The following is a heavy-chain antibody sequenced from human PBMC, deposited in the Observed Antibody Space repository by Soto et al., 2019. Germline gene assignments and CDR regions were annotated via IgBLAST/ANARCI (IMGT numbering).Heavy chain of an antibody. D-gene: IGHD3-22*01. V-gene: IGHV3-7*04. CDR1: GFTFSSHW. CDR3: ARGDYYDSSGPFSDAFDI. Sequence: GGSLRLSCAASGFTFSSHWMSWVRQAPGRGLEWVANIKPDGSEKWYVDSVKGRFTISRDNAKNSLYLQMNSLRAEDTAVYYCARGDYYDSSGPFSDAFDIWGQGTMVTVSS. J-gene: IGHJ3*02. CDR2: IKPDGSEK.